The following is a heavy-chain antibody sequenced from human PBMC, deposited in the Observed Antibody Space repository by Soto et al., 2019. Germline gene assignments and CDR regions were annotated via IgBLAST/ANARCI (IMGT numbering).Heavy chain of an antibody. V-gene: IGHV1-69*13. CDR2: IIPIFGTA. CDR3: TKGSDYGFDY. D-gene: IGHD4-17*01. J-gene: IGHJ4*02. CDR1: GGTFSSYS. Sequence: SVKVSCKASGGTFSSYSISWVRQAPGQGLEWMGGIIPIFGTANYAQKFQGRVTITADESTSTAYMELSSLRSEDTAVYYCTKGSDYGFDYWGQGTLVTVSS.